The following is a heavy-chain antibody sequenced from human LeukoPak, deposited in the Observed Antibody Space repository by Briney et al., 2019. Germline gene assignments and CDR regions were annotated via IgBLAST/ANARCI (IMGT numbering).Heavy chain of an antibody. J-gene: IGHJ6*03. V-gene: IGHV4-38-2*02. D-gene: IGHD3-10*01. CDR1: GYSISSGYY. CDR2: IYHSGTT. Sequence: PSETLSLTCTVSGYSISSGYYWGWIRQPPGKGLEWIGTIYHSGTTYYNPSLKSRVTISVDTSKNQFSLKLSSVTAADTAVYYCARDPDGFMDVWGKGTTVTISS. CDR3: ARDPDGFMDV.